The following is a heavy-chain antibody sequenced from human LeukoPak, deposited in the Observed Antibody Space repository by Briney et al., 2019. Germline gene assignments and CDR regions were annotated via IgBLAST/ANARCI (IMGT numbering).Heavy chain of an antibody. CDR3: ARSYSSSTDLLDY. V-gene: IGHV4-59*01. Sequence: SETLSLTCTVSGGSISSYYWSWIRQPPGKGLEWIGYIYYSGSTNYNPSLKSRVTISVDTSKNQVSLKLSSVTAADTAVYYCARSYSSSTDLLDYWGQGTLVTVSS. CDR1: GGSISSYY. D-gene: IGHD6-13*01. CDR2: IYYSGST. J-gene: IGHJ4*02.